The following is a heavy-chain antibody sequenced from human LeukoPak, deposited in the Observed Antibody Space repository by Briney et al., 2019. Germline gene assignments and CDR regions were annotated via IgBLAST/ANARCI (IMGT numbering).Heavy chain of an antibody. CDR2: ISSFSGYI. CDR1: GFTFNNYA. Sequence: GGSLRLSCAASGFTFNNYAMNWVRQAPGKGLEWVSSISSFSGYIYYADSVKGRFTISRDNAKNSLHLQMNSLRVEDTAVYYCARDPSPRTSYYYYYMDVWGKGTTVTVSS. J-gene: IGHJ6*03. D-gene: IGHD2-2*01. CDR3: ARDPSPRTSYYYYYMDV. V-gene: IGHV3-21*01.